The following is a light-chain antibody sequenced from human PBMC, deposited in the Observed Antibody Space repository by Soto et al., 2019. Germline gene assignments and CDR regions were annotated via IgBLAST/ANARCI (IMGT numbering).Light chain of an antibody. Sequence: GDRVTLTCRASQDISGHLAWYQQKPGKVPKLLIYEASTLQSGVPSRFSAGGSGTHFTLTISSLQPEDGATYYCQKYNGSPRTFGQGTKVELK. V-gene: IGKV1-27*01. CDR2: EAS. J-gene: IGKJ1*01. CDR1: QDISGH. CDR3: QKYNGSPRT.